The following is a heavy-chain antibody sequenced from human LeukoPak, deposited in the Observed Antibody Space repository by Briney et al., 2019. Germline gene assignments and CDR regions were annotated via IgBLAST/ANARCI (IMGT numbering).Heavy chain of an antibody. J-gene: IGHJ4*02. CDR2: ISSSGSTI. D-gene: IGHD1-14*01. CDR1: GLIFGDCW. V-gene: IGHV3-11*01. CDR3: ARDWFELEPRRAHDY. Sequence: GGSLRLSCVVSGLIFGDCWMSWVRQAPGKGLEWVSYISSSGSTIYYADSVKGRFTISRDNAKNSLYLQMNSLRAEDTAVYYCARDWFELEPRRAHDYWGQGTLVTVSS.